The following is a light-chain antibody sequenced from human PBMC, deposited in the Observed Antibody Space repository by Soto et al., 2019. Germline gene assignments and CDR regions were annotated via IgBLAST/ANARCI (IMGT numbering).Light chain of an antibody. CDR2: GES. J-gene: IGKJ2*01. V-gene: IGKV3-20*01. CDR1: QSVSSSY. Sequence: EIVLTQSPGTLSLSPGERATLSCRASQSVSSSYLAWYQQKPGQAPRLLIYGESSRATGIPDRFSGSGSGTDFTLTISRLEPEEFAVYYCQQYGSSPYTFVQSTKLEI. CDR3: QQYGSSPYT.